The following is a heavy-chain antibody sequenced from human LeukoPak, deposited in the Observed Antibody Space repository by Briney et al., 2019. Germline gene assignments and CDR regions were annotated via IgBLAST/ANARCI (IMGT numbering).Heavy chain of an antibody. D-gene: IGHD4-17*01. V-gene: IGHV3-23*01. CDR2: ISGSGGST. CDR3: ARYGDYVRSELDFDY. J-gene: IGHJ4*02. CDR1: GFTFSSYA. Sequence: PGGSLRLSCAASGFTFSSYAMSWVRQAPGKGLEWVSAISGSGGSTYYADSVKGRFTISRDNSKNTLYLQMNSLRAEDTAVYYCARYGDYVRSELDFDYWGQGTLVTVSS.